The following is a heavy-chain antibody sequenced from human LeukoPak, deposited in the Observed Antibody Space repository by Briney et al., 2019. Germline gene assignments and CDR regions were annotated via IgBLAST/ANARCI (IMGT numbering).Heavy chain of an antibody. Sequence: KASETLSLTCTVSGGSISSYYWSWIRQAPGKGLEWIGYIYYSGNTNYNPSLRSRVTISVDTAKNQFSLKLSSVTAADTAVYYCARSGTLTGYLFWGQGTLVTVSS. CDR3: ARSGTLTGYLF. J-gene: IGHJ4*02. CDR2: IYYSGNT. CDR1: GGSISSYY. V-gene: IGHV4-59*01. D-gene: IGHD3-9*01.